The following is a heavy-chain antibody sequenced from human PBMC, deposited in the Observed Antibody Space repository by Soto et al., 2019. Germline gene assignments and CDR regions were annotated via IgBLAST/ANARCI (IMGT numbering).Heavy chain of an antibody. V-gene: IGHV3-64D*06. D-gene: IGHD3-3*01. CDR2: ISSNGGST. Sequence: GVLKISCSASGFTFSSYAMHWVRQAPGKGLEYVSAISSNGGSTYYADSVKGRFTISRDNSKNTLYLQMSSLRAEDTAVYYCVKGPSVLRFLEWFLGYFDYWGQGTLVTVSS. CDR1: GFTFSSYA. J-gene: IGHJ4*02. CDR3: VKGPSVLRFLEWFLGYFDY.